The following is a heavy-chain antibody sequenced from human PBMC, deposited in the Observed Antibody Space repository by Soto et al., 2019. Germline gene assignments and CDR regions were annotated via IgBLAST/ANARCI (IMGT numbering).Heavy chain of an antibody. J-gene: IGHJ6*02. Sequence: ESGGGVVQPGGSLRLSCAASGFTFRNHAMHWVRQAPGKGLECLAVIAYDGSNAFYRDSVKGRFTISRDNSKNTLYLYMNSLRSEDTGVYYCARGDREDILVVVGARPGEYGIDIWGQGTTVTVSS. CDR3: ARGDREDILVVVGARPGEYGIDI. V-gene: IGHV3-30-3*01. D-gene: IGHD2-15*01. CDR2: IAYDGSNA. CDR1: GFTFRNHA.